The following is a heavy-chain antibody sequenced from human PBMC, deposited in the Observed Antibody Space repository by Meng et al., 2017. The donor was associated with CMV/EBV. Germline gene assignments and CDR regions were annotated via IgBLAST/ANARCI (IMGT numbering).Heavy chain of an antibody. CDR3: AIAARTLFDYDYGMDV. J-gene: IGHJ6*02. CDR2: IIPIFGTA. CDR1: GGTFSSYA. V-gene: IGHV1-69*05. Sequence: SVKVSCKASGGTFSSYAISWVRQAPGQGLEWMGGIIPIFGTANYAQKFQGRVTITTDESTSTAYMELNSLRSEDTAVYYCAIAARTLFDYDYGMDVWGQGTTVTVSS. D-gene: IGHD3-16*01.